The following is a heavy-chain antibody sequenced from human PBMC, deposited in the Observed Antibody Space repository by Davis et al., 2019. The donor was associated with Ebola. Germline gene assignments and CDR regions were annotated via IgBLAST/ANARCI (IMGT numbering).Heavy chain of an antibody. CDR2: IDGSGATT. CDR1: GFIFSYYE. V-gene: IGHV3-48*03. CDR3: ARDTENYFDY. D-gene: IGHD1-14*01. Sequence: GESLKISCAASGFIFSYYEMIWVRQPPGKGLEWVSYIDGSGATTYYADSVKGRFTVARDNAKSSLYLQMNSLRAEDTAVYYCARDTENYFDYWGQGILVTVSS. J-gene: IGHJ4*02.